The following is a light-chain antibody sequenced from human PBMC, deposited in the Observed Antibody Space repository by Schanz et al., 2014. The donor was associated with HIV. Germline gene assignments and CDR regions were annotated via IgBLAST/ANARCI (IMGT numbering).Light chain of an antibody. CDR3: QQSYSTPDT. J-gene: IGKJ2*01. V-gene: IGKV1-5*03. CDR1: QTIGRL. Sequence: IQMTQSPSTVSTSVGDRVTITCRASQTIGRLLAWYQQKPGRAPKLLIYQASTLETGVPSRFSGSGSGTDFTLTISSLQPDDFATYYCQQSYSTPDTFGQGTKLEIK. CDR2: QAS.